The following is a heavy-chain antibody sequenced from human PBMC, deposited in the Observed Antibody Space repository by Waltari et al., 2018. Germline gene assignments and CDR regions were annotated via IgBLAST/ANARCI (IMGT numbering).Heavy chain of an antibody. CDR1: GFTFSSYS. J-gene: IGHJ6*02. CDR2: ISSSSSTI. D-gene: IGHD3-16*01. V-gene: IGHV3-48*01. CDR3: AREGEGGMDV. Sequence: EVQLVESGGGLVQPGGSLRLSCAASGFTFSSYSMNWVRQAPGKGLEWVSYISSSSSTIYYADSVKGRFTISRDNAKNSLYLQMNSLRAEDTAIYYCAREGEGGMDVWGQGTTVTVSS.